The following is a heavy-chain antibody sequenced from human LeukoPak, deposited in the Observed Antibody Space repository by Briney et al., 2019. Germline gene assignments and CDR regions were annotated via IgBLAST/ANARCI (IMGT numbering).Heavy chain of an antibody. V-gene: IGHV4-59*01. Sequence: SETLSFTCTVSGGSISSYYWSWIRQPPGKGLEWIGYIYYSGSTNYNPSLKSRVTISVDTSKNQFSLKLSSVTAADTAVYYCARVHDSSGYLFDYWGQGTLVTVSS. J-gene: IGHJ4*02. D-gene: IGHD3-22*01. CDR1: GGSISSYY. CDR3: ARVHDSSGYLFDY. CDR2: IYYSGST.